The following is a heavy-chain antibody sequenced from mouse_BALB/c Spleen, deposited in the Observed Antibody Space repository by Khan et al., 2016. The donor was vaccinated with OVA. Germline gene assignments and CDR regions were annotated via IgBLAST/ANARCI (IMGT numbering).Heavy chain of an antibody. CDR1: GFSLTTYG. V-gene: IGHV2-6*02. CDR2: IWSDGAS. J-gene: IGHJ4*01. CDR3: ARGNFYAMDY. Sequence: QVQLKESGPGLVAPSQSLSITCTVSGFSLTTYGIHWVRQPPGKGLEWLIVIWSDGASTSNSALKSRLSISKDNSKSQVFLKMNSLQTDDTAMYYCARGNFYAMDYWGQGTSVTVSS. D-gene: IGHD2-1*01.